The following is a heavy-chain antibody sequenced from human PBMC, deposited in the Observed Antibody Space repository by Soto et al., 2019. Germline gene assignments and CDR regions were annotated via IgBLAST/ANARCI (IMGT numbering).Heavy chain of an antibody. CDR3: TTDTVTIFGPVPGV. V-gene: IGHV3-15*01. J-gene: IGHJ6*02. CDR2: IKSKTDGGTT. D-gene: IGHD3-3*01. Sequence: GGSLRLSCAASGFTFSNAWMSWVRQAPGKGLEWVGRIKSKTDGGTTDYAAPVKGRFTISRDDSKNTLYLQMNSLKTEDTAVYYCTTDTVTIFGPVPGVWGQGTTVTVSS. CDR1: GFTFSNAW.